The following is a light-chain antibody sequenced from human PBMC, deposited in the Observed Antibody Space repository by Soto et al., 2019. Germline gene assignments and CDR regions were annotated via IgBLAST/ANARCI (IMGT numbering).Light chain of an antibody. CDR2: EVS. J-gene: IGKJ5*01. CDR1: QSLLHITGETL. Sequence: DVVMTQTPLSLSVAPGQPASISCKSSQSLLHITGETLLFWYLQKPGQSPQLLIYEVSTRVSGVPDRFSGSGSGTDFTLEISRVETDDVGIYYCMQSTPLPPTFGQGTRLGIE. V-gene: IGKV2D-29*02. CDR3: MQSTPLPPT.